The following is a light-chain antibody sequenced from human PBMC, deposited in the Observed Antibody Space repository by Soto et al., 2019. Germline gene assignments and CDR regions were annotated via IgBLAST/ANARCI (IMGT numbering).Light chain of an antibody. Sequence: DIVMTQSPLSLPVTPGEPASISCWSSQSLLSSNGYNYLDWYLQKPGQSPQLLIYLGSNRASGVTDRFSGGASGTDFTLKISRVEAEDVGLYYCMQALQTPYTFGQGTRLEIK. CDR1: QSLLSSNGYNY. J-gene: IGKJ5*01. CDR2: LGS. CDR3: MQALQTPYT. V-gene: IGKV2-28*01.